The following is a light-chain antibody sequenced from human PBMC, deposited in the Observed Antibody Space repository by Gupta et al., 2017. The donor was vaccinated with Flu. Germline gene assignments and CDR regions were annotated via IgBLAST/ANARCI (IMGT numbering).Light chain of an antibody. CDR1: QSVSSSY. CDR2: GVS. J-gene: IGKJ1*01. V-gene: IGKV3-20*01. CDR3: QQDGSSSWT. Sequence: EIVLTQSPGTLSLSPGERATLSCRASQSVSSSYLAWYQQKPGQAPRLLIYGVSSRATGIPDRFSGSGSGTDFTLTISRLEPEDFAVYYCQQDGSSSWTFGQGTKVEIK.